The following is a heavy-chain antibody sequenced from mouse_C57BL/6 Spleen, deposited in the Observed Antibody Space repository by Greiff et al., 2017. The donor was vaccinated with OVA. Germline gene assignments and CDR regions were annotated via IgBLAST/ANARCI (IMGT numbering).Heavy chain of an antibody. D-gene: IGHD1-1*01. Sequence: EVKLMESGGGLVQPGGSLKLSCAASGFTFSDYGMAWVRQAPRKGPEWVAFISNLAYSIYYADTVTGRFTISRENAKNTLYLEMGSLRSEDTAMYYCARHPLLLRYGGYYAMDYWGQGTSVTVSS. J-gene: IGHJ4*01. CDR1: GFTFSDYG. CDR2: ISNLAYSI. CDR3: ARHPLLLRYGGYYAMDY. V-gene: IGHV5-15*01.